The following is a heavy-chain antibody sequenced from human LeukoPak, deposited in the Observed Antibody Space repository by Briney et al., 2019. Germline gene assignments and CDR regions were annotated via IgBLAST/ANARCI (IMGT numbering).Heavy chain of an antibody. CDR2: MSSDGNAM. Sequence: GGSLRLSCAASGFTFTAYLIHWVRQAPGKGLEWVAVMSSDGNAMFYADSVKGRFTISRDNSKNTLYLQMNSLRAEDTAVYYCVGESEYDHSASFDYWGQRTLVTVSS. V-gene: IGHV3-30-3*01. D-gene: IGHD3-22*01. CDR1: GFTFTAYL. CDR3: VGESEYDHSASFDY. J-gene: IGHJ4*02.